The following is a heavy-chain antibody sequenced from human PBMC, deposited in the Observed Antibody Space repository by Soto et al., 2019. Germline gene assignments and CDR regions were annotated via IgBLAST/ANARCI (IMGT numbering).Heavy chain of an antibody. CDR1: GYTFTNND. D-gene: IGHD3-16*02. J-gene: IGHJ5*02. Sequence: QVQRVQSGAEVKKPGASVKVSCKASGYTFTNNDVSWVRQATGQGLEWMGWMNPGSGDTGYAQKFQGRITMTRDISIAKEYKEPNSISPKDMDIYNCARMESFRSLNWFDPWGKGTLVTVSS. CDR2: MNPGSGDT. V-gene: IGHV1-8*01. CDR3: ARMESFRSLNWFDP.